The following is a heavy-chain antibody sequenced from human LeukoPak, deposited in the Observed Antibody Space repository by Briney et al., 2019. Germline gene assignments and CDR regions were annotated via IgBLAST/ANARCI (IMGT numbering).Heavy chain of an antibody. CDR3: ARQHDSYYYYYIDV. J-gene: IGHJ6*03. CDR1: GFSFSNGYY. CDR2: LYHSDSA. Sequence: PSETLSLTCVVSGFSFSNGYYWVWIRQPPGRGLEWIGSLYHSDSAYYNTSLRSRVSMSVDMSKNQFSLTLSFVTAADTAVYYCARQHDSYYYYYIDVWGSGTTVTVSS. V-gene: IGHV4-38-2*01.